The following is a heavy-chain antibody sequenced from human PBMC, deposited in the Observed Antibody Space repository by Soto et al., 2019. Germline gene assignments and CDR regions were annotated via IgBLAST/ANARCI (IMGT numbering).Heavy chain of an antibody. CDR1: GGSFSGYY. J-gene: IGHJ4*02. D-gene: IGHD3-10*01. CDR3: ARAASGSGTEYYFDY. V-gene: IGHV4-34*01. CDR2: ITHSGST. Sequence: QVQLQQGGAGLLKPSETLSLTCAVYGGSFSGYYWSWIRQPPGQGLEWIGEITHSGSTNYNPSLKSRVNISVDTSKNQFSLKLSSVTAADTAVYYCARAASGSGTEYYFDYWGQGTLVTVSS.